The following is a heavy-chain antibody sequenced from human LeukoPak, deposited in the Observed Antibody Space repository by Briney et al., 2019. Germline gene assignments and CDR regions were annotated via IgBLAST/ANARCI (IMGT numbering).Heavy chain of an antibody. Sequence: ASVKVSCKASGYTFTSYGISWVRQAPGQGLAWMGMINPSGGTTTYAQNFQGRVTMTRDTSTSTVYMELSSLTSGDTAVYFCARSFAGTTGGYWGQGTLVIVSS. J-gene: IGHJ4*02. CDR1: GYTFTSYG. CDR2: INPSGGTT. V-gene: IGHV1-46*01. D-gene: IGHD3-10*01. CDR3: ARSFAGTTGGY.